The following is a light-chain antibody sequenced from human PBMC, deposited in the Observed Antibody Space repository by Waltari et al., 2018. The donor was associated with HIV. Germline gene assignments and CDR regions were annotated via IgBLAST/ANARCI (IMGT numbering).Light chain of an antibody. Sequence: QSVLTQPPSVSAAPGQKVTISCSGSSSNIGNNYVSWYQQLPGTAPKLLLYDNTKRPSGIPDRCSGSKSGTSATLGITGLQTGDEADYYCGTWDSSLSAVVFGGGTKLTVL. J-gene: IGLJ3*02. CDR1: SSNIGNNY. CDR3: GTWDSSLSAVV. V-gene: IGLV1-51*01. CDR2: DNT.